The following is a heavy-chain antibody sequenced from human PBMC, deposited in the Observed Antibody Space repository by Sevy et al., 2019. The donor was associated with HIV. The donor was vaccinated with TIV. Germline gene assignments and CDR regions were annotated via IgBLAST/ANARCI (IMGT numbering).Heavy chain of an antibody. J-gene: IGHJ4*02. D-gene: IGHD3-3*01. V-gene: IGHV3-30*02. Sequence: GGYLRLSCAASGFTFSSYGMHWVRQAPGKGLEWVAFIRYEGNNKYYADSVKGRFTISRDNSKNTLYLQMNSLRAEDTTVYYCAKDKALFGVPIFYSDYWGQGTLVTVSS. CDR2: IRYEGNNK. CDR1: GFTFSSYG. CDR3: AKDKALFGVPIFYSDY.